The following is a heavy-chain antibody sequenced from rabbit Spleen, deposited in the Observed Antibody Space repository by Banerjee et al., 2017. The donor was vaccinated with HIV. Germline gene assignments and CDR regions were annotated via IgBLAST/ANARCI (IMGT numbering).Heavy chain of an antibody. CDR3: ARDTGSSFSSYGMDL. CDR2: IEAGSSGFT. CDR1: GIDFSSDSY. Sequence: QSLEESGGDLVKPGASLTLTCTASGIDFSSDSYMCWVRQAPGKGLEWIACIEAGSSGFTYFASWAKGRFTCSKTSSTTVTLQMTSLTVADTATYFCARDTGSSFSSYGMDLWGPGTLVTVS. J-gene: IGHJ6*01. V-gene: IGHV1S40*01. D-gene: IGHD8-1*01.